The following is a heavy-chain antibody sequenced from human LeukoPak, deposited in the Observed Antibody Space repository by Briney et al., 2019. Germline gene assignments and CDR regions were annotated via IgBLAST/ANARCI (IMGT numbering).Heavy chain of an antibody. CDR2: IIPIIGTA. J-gene: IGHJ4*02. CDR1: GGTFSNYA. Sequence: ASVKVSCKASGGTFSNYAISWVRQAPGQGLEWMGGIIPIIGTANYAQKFQGRVTITTDESTSTAYMELSSLRSEDTAVYYCAREGNYYYDSSGYRALFDYWGQGTLVTVSS. V-gene: IGHV1-69*05. CDR3: AREGNYYYDSSGYRALFDY. D-gene: IGHD3-22*01.